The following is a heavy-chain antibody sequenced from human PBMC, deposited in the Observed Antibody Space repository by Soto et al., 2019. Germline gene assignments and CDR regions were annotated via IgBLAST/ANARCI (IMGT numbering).Heavy chain of an antibody. D-gene: IGHD6-13*01. CDR2: IWYDGSKK. J-gene: IGHJ5*02. V-gene: IGHV3-33*01. CDR3: ARWGYSGSLGP. CDR1: GFTFSSYG. Sequence: QVQLVESGGGVVQPGRSLRLSCAASGFTFSSYGMHWVRQAPGKGLEWVAVIWYDGSKKYYADSVKGRITISRDNAKNTLYVQMNSRRAEETDVYYCARWGYSGSLGPWGQGTLVTVSS.